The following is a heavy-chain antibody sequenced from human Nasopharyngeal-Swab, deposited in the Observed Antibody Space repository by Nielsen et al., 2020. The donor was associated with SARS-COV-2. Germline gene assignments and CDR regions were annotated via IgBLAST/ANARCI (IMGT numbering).Heavy chain of an antibody. CDR3: ARPVDTAMVTLGY. V-gene: IGHV5-51*01. D-gene: IGHD5-18*01. J-gene: IGHJ4*02. CDR2: IYPGDSDT. Sequence: VRQMPGKGLEWMGIIYPGDSDTRYSPSFQGQVTISADKSISTAYLQWSSLKASDTAMYYCARPVDTAMVTLGYWGQGTLVTVSP.